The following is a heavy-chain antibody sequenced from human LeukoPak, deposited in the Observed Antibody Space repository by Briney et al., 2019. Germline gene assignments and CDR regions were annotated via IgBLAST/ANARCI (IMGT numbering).Heavy chain of an antibody. CDR1: GFTFSTHN. Sequence: GGSLRLSCTASGFTFSTHNMNWVRQAPGKGLEWVSYISSSGTTIYYADSAKGRFTISRDNAKNSLYLQMNSLTAEDTAVYYCAKDGYCSGGSCYSGGTSPIDYWGQGTLVTVSS. CDR3: AKDGYCSGGSCYSGGTSPIDY. CDR2: ISSSGTTI. V-gene: IGHV3-48*01. J-gene: IGHJ4*02. D-gene: IGHD2-15*01.